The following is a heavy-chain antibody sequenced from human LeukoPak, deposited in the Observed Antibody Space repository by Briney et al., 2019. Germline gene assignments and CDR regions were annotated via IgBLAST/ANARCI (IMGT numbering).Heavy chain of an antibody. Sequence: PGRSLRLSCAASGFTFSSFGMHWVRQAPGKGLGWVAVISYNGGNKYYANSVKGRFTIPRDNSKNTLYLQMNSLRAEDTAVYYCAKDRLLYCAHGVCYSDLFDYWGQGTLVTVSS. V-gene: IGHV3-30*18. CDR1: GFTFSSFG. CDR3: AKDRLLYCAHGVCYSDLFDY. J-gene: IGHJ4*02. D-gene: IGHD2-8*01. CDR2: ISYNGGNK.